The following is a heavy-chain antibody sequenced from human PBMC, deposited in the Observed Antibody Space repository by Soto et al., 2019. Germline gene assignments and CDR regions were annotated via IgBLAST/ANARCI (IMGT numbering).Heavy chain of an antibody. CDR3: ARGLRITIFGVVSY. J-gene: IGHJ4*02. V-gene: IGHV3-30-3*01. CDR2: ISYDGSNK. CDR1: GFTFSSYA. D-gene: IGHD3-3*01. Sequence: QVQLVESGGGVVQPRRSLRLSCAASGFTFSSYAMHWVRQAPGKGLEWVAVISYDGSNKYYADSVKGRFTISRDNSKNTLYLQMNSLRAEDTAVYYCARGLRITIFGVVSYWGQGTLVTVSS.